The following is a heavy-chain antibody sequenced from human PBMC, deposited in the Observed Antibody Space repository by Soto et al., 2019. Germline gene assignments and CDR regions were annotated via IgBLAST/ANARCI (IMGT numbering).Heavy chain of an antibody. CDR2: ISGSGGST. Sequence: GGSLRLSCAASGFTFSSYAMSWVRQAPGKGLEWVSAISGSGGSTYYADSVKGRFTISRDNSKNTLYLQMNSLRAEDTAVYYCAKDLGGLHLGELSFLTKYYYYYYYMAAWGKGTTVIVSS. V-gene: IGHV3-23*01. CDR3: AKDLGGLHLGELSFLTKYYYYYYYMAA. J-gene: IGHJ6*03. CDR1: GFTFSSYA. D-gene: IGHD3-16*02.